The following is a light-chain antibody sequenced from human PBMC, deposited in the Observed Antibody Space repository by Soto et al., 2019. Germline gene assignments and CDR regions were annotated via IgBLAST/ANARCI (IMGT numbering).Light chain of an antibody. V-gene: IGKV3-20*01. CDR1: QSVSSSY. Sequence: EIVLTQSPGTLSLSPGERATLSCRASQSVSSSYLAWYQQKPGQAPRLLIYDASSMATGIPGRFSGSGSGTDFTLTISSLEPEDFAVYYCQQYGSAPQTFGQGTKVEIK. J-gene: IGKJ1*01. CDR2: DAS. CDR3: QQYGSAPQT.